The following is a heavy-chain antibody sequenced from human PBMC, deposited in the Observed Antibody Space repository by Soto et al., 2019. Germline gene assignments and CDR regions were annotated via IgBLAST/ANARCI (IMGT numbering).Heavy chain of an antibody. Sequence: EVQLVESGGGLVQPGGSLRLSCAASGFTVSSNYMNWVRQAPGKGLEWVSLIYSGGSTYYADSVKGRFTISRDNSKNRLSLQMNSLRAEDTAVYYRAREGPRDGYTPGHCDYWGQGALVTVSS. J-gene: IGHJ4*02. CDR2: IYSGGST. CDR3: AREGPRDGYTPGHCDY. V-gene: IGHV3-66*01. D-gene: IGHD5-12*01. CDR1: GFTVSSNY.